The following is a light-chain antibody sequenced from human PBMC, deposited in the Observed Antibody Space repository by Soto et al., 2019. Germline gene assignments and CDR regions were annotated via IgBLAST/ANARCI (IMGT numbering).Light chain of an antibody. Sequence: QSAPTQPASVSGSPGQSITISCTGTSSDVGGYNFVSWYQHHPGKVPKLMIYDVTNRPSGVSNRFTGSKSGNTASLTISGLQAEDEADYYCSSCTSSSTLVFGGGTKVTVL. V-gene: IGLV2-14*03. CDR1: SSDVGGYNF. J-gene: IGLJ2*01. CDR3: SSCTSSSTLV. CDR2: DVT.